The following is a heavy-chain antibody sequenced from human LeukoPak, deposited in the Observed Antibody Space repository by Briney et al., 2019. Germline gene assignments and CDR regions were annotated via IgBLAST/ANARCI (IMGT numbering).Heavy chain of an antibody. Sequence: SVKVSCKASGGTFSSYAISWVRQAPGQGLEWMGGIIPIFGTANYAQKFQGRVTITADESTSTAYMELSSLRSEDTAVYYCARDLGSYRYYYGMDVWGQGTTVTVSS. CDR3: ARDLGSYRYYYGMDV. J-gene: IGHJ6*02. D-gene: IGHD1-26*01. V-gene: IGHV1-69*13. CDR2: IIPIFGTA. CDR1: GGTFSSYA.